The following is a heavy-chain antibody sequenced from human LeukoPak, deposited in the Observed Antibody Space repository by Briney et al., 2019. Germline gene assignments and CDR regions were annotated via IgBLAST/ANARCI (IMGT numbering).Heavy chain of an antibody. J-gene: IGHJ4*02. Sequence: PGGSLRLSCAASGFTFSSYDMHWVRQATGKGLEWVSAIGTAGDTYYPGSVKGRFTISRENAKNSLYLQMNSLRAGDTAVYYCARWSGGGDYFDYWGQGTLVTVSS. CDR2: IGTAGDT. CDR3: ARWSGGGDYFDY. V-gene: IGHV3-13*01. CDR1: GFTFSSYD.